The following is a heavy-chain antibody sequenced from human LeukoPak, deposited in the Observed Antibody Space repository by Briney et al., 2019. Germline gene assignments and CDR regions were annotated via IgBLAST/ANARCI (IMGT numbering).Heavy chain of an antibody. CDR1: GVSIRSRTYY. CDR2: IYHSGIT. D-gene: IGHD6-19*01. Sequence: PSETLSLTCTVSGVSIRSRTYYWGWIRQPPGKGLEWIGSIYHSGITYYNPSLMSRVSLSLDTSKNQFSLKVSSVTAADTAVYYCARDISSGWFISIDSWGQGTLVTVSS. V-gene: IGHV4-39*07. J-gene: IGHJ4*02. CDR3: ARDISSGWFISIDS.